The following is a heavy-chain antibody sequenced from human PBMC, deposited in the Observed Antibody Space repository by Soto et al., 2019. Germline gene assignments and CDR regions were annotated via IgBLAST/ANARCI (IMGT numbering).Heavy chain of an antibody. CDR2: IWYDGSNK. D-gene: IGHD3-3*01. J-gene: IGHJ6*02. Sequence: RRLSCAASGFTFSSYGMHWVRQAPGKGLEWVAVIWYDGSNKYYADSVKGRFTISRDNSKNTLYLQMNSLRAEDTAVYYCARDPRGFYDFWSGYSRDYYYGMDVWGQGTTVTVSS. CDR3: ARDPRGFYDFWSGYSRDYYYGMDV. V-gene: IGHV3-33*01. CDR1: GFTFSSYG.